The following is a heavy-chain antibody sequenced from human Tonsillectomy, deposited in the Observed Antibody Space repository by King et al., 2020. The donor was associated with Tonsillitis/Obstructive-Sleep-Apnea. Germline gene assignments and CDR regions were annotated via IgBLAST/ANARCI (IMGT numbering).Heavy chain of an antibody. D-gene: IGHD2-15*01. CDR3: ARVRGSGGYWYIFDY. CDR1: GFTFSSYG. J-gene: IGHJ4*02. CDR2: LWYDGSKK. V-gene: IGHV3-33*01. Sequence: VQLVESGGGVVQPGRSLRLSCAASGFTFSSYGMSWVRQAPGKGLEWVAVLWYDGSKKYYADSVKGRFTISRDNSKNTLYLQMNSLRAEDTAVYYCARVRGSGGYWYIFDYWGQGTMLTVS.